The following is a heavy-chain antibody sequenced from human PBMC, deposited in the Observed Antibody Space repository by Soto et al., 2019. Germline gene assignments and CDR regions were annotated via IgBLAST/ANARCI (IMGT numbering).Heavy chain of an antibody. CDR2: IVPMFGTS. D-gene: IGHD3-3*01. V-gene: IGHV1-69*06. Sequence: QERLVQSGAEVRTPGSSVKVCCKVTVGTSTRYAINWVRQAPGQVLEWMGGIVPMFGTSKYAQKFQGRVTITADTSTNIAYMELRRLRSEDTAVYYCNRGSEYDFWSGYLWGQGTLVSVSS. CDR3: NRGSEYDFWSGYL. CDR1: VGTSTRYA. J-gene: IGHJ4*02.